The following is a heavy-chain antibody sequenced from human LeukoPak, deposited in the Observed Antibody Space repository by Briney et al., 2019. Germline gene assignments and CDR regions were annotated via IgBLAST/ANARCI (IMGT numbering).Heavy chain of an antibody. CDR3: AKANTAMSYFDY. J-gene: IGHJ4*02. CDR2: IWFDGGKI. D-gene: IGHD5-18*01. CDR1: GFTLSHYG. V-gene: IGHV3-30*02. Sequence: GGSLRLSCAASGFTLSHYGMHWVRQAPGMGLEWVAVIWFDGGKIHYPDSVKGRFTISRDNSKNTLYLQMDSLRAEDTAVYYCAKANTAMSYFDYWGQGTLVTVSS.